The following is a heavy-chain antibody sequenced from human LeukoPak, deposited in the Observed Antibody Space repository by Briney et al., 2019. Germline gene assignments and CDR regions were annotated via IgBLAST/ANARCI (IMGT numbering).Heavy chain of an antibody. D-gene: IGHD3-10*01. CDR2: INEDGSDK. Sequence: GGSLRLSCAASGFTFSDYWMSWVRQAPGKGLEWVASINEDGSDKFYVDSEKGRFTISRDNAKNSLDLQMNSLRAEDTAVYYCAKARNLDYYGSGRPFDYWGQGTLVTVS. CDR3: AKARNLDYYGSGRPFDY. CDR1: GFTFSDYW. V-gene: IGHV3-7*01. J-gene: IGHJ4*02.